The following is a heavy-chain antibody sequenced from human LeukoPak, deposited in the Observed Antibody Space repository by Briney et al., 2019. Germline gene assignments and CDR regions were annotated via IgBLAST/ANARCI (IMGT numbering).Heavy chain of an antibody. CDR3: ARRHSVLTDPLSHYYYYMDV. CDR1: GYSFVNYG. J-gene: IGHJ6*03. D-gene: IGHD5/OR15-5a*01. CDR2: IGPKNGNT. V-gene: IGHV1-18*01. Sequence: ASVKLSCKASGYSFVNYGISCVRQAPGQGLEWMGWIGPKNGNTNFGQNFLGRVTLTADTSTTTVYMELTRLRTDDTATYYCARRHSVLTDPLSHYYYYMDVWGKGTTVIVSS.